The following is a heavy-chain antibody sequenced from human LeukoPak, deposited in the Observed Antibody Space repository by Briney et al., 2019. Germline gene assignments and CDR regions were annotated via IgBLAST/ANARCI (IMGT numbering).Heavy chain of an antibody. J-gene: IGHJ4*02. CDR2: ISYDGSNK. D-gene: IGHD1-26*01. V-gene: IGHV3-30*04. CDR3: ARARGATPFVSLDY. Sequence: GGSLRLSCAASGFTFSSYAMHWVRQAPGKGLEWVAVISYDGSNKYYADSVKGRFTISRDNSKNTLYLQMNSLRAEDTAVYYCARARGATPFVSLDYWGQGTLVTVSS. CDR1: GFTFSSYA.